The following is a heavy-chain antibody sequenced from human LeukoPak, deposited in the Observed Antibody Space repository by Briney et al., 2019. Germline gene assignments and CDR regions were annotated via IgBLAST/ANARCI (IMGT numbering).Heavy chain of an antibody. Sequence: GASLNVSCKASGYTFIGYYMHWVRQAPGQGLDWMGWINPNSGGTNYAQKFQGRVTMTRDTSISTAYMELSRLRSDDTAVYYCARGLYSYGHFDYWGQGTLVTVSS. V-gene: IGHV1-2*02. CDR3: ARGLYSYGHFDY. D-gene: IGHD5-18*01. CDR1: GYTFIGYY. CDR2: INPNSGGT. J-gene: IGHJ4*02.